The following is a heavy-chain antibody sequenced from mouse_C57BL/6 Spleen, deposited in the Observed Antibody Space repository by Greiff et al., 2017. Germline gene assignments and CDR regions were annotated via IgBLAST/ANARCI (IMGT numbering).Heavy chain of an antibody. V-gene: IGHV5-6*02. CDR1: GFTFSSYG. J-gene: IGHJ3*01. Sequence: DVMLVESGGDLVKPGGSLKLSCAASGFTFSSYGMSWVRQTPDKRLEWVATISSGGSYTYYPDSVKGRFTISRDNAKNTLYLQMSSLKSEDTAMYYCARHDDYDEWAWFAYWGQGTLVTVSA. CDR2: ISSGGSYT. D-gene: IGHD2-4*01. CDR3: ARHDDYDEWAWFAY.